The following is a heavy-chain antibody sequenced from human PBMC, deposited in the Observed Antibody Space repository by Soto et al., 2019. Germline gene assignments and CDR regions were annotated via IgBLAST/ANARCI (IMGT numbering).Heavy chain of an antibody. J-gene: IGHJ4*02. D-gene: IGHD1-26*01. Sequence: KPSETLSLTCAVSGYSISSGYYWGWIRQPPGKGLEWIGSIYHSGSTYYNPSLKSRVTISVDTSKNQFSLKLSSVTAADTAVYYCARGPQWELTDWGQGTLVTVSS. V-gene: IGHV4-38-2*01. CDR1: GYSISSGYY. CDR2: IYHSGST. CDR3: ARGPQWELTD.